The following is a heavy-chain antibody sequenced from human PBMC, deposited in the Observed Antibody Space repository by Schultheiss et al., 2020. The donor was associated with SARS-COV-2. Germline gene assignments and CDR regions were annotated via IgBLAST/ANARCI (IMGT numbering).Heavy chain of an antibody. CDR3: ARDLRGSSSMDV. V-gene: IGHV4-59*02. CDR1: GFTVDSNF. CDR2: IYYSGST. J-gene: IGHJ6*02. Sequence: ESLKISCAVSGFTVDSNFVTWIRQPPGKGLEWIAYIYYSGSTNYNPSLKSRVTISVDTSNNQFSLKLSSVTAADTAVYYCARDLRGSSSMDVWGQGTTVTVSS. D-gene: IGHD6-6*01.